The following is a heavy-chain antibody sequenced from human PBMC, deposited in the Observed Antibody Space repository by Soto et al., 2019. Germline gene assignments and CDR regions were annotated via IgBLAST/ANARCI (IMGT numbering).Heavy chain of an antibody. Sequence: ESGGGVVQPGRSLRLSCAASGFTFSSYGMHWVRQAPGKGLEWVAVISYDGSNKYYADSVKGRFTISRDNSKNTLYLQMNSLRAEDTAVYYCAKDQDRIVGATIPLNWGQGTLVTVSS. CDR1: GFTFSSYG. D-gene: IGHD1-26*01. J-gene: IGHJ4*02. V-gene: IGHV3-30*18. CDR3: AKDQDRIVGATIPLN. CDR2: ISYDGSNK.